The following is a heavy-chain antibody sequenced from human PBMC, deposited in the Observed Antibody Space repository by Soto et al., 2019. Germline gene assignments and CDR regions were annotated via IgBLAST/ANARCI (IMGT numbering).Heavy chain of an antibody. CDR3: AAGGYDFWSGYYYYGMDV. Sequence: SVKVSCKASGFTFTSSAVQWVRQVRGQRLEWIGWIVVGSGNTNYAQKFQERVTITRDMSTSTAYMELSSLRSEDTAVYYCAAGGYDFWSGYYYYGMDVWGQGTTVTVSS. D-gene: IGHD3-3*01. CDR2: IVVGSGNT. V-gene: IGHV1-58*01. J-gene: IGHJ6*02. CDR1: GFTFTSSA.